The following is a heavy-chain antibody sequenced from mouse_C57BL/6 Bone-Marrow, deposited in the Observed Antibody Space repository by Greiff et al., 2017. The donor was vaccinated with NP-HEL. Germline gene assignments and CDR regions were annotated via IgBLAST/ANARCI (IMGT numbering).Heavy chain of an antibody. D-gene: IGHD2-3*01. V-gene: IGHV5-6*01. CDR2: ISSGGSYT. J-gene: IGHJ3*01. CDR3: ARADDGYYGFAY. CDR1: GFTFSSYG. Sequence: EVQGVESGGDLVKPGGSLKLSCAASGFTFSSYGMSWVRQTPDKRLEWVATISSGGSYTYYPDSVKGRFTISRDNAKNTLYLQMSSPKSEDTAMYYCARADDGYYGFAYWGQGTLVTVSA.